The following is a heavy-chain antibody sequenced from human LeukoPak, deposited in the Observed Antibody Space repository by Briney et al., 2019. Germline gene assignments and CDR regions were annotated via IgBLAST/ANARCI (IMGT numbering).Heavy chain of an antibody. CDR2: FDPEDGET. CDR1: GYTLTESS. D-gene: IGHD3-3*01. V-gene: IGHV1-24*01. J-gene: IGHJ4*02. CDR3: ARDSVRFWEWLGLDFDY. Sequence: ASVKVSYKVSGYTLTESSMHWVRQAPGQGLEWMGGFDPEDGETIYAQKFQGRVTMSTDTSTSPAYLELRSLRSDDTAVYYCARDSVRFWEWLGLDFDYWGQGTLVTVSS.